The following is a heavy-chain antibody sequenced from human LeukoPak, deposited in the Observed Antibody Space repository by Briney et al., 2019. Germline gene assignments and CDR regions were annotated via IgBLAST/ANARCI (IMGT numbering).Heavy chain of an antibody. CDR3: AKGPGGDYYFDY. CDR1: GFTFSSYA. V-gene: IGHV3-23*01. D-gene: IGHD2-21*02. Sequence: GGSLRLSCAASGFTFSSYAMSWVRQAPGQGLEWVSSIVNSDGSTYYADSVKGRFTISRDNSKNTLYLQMNSLRAEDTAVYYCAKGPGGDYYFDYWGQGTLVTVSS. CDR2: IVNSDGST. J-gene: IGHJ4*02.